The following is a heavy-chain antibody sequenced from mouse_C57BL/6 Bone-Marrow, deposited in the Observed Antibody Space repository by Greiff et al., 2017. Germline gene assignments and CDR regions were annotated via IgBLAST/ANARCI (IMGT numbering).Heavy chain of an antibody. J-gene: IGHJ2*01. D-gene: IGHD2-4*01. V-gene: IGHV1-54*01. CDR1: GYAFTNYL. Sequence: QVHVKQSGAELVRPGTSVKVSCKASGYAFTNYLIEWVKQRPGQGLEWIGVINPGSGGTTYNEKFKGKATLTADKSSSTAYMQLSSLTSEDSAVYVCARLIYYDYDYFDYWGQGTTLTVSS. CDR2: INPGSGGT. CDR3: ARLIYYDYDYFDY.